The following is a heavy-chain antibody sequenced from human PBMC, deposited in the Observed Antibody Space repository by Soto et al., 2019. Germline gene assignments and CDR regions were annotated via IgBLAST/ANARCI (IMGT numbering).Heavy chain of an antibody. CDR2: IFYSGTT. D-gene: IGHD2-15*01. CDR3: ARSGYCSGGSCYSYYYYGMDV. Sequence: SETLSLTCTVSGGSISPYYWSWIRQSPGKGLEWIGYIFYSGTTDYNPSLENRVTISVDTSKNQFSLKLSSVTAADTAVYYCARSGYCSGGSCYSYYYYGMDVWGQGTTVTVSS. CDR1: GGSISPYY. V-gene: IGHV4-59*01. J-gene: IGHJ6*02.